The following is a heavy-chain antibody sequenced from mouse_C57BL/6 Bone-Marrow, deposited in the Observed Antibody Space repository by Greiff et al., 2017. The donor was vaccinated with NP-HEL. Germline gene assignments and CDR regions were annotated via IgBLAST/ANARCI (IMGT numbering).Heavy chain of an antibody. CDR2: INPNYGTT. CDR1: GYSFTDYN. D-gene: IGHD1-1*01. Sequence: EVKLMESGPELVKPGASVKISCKASGYSFTDYNMNWVKQSNGKSLEWIGVINPNYGTTSCNQKFKGKATLTVDQSSSTAYMQLNSLTSEDSAVYYCARPNYYGSSSLDYWGQGTTRTVSS. CDR3: ARPNYYGSSSLDY. J-gene: IGHJ2*01. V-gene: IGHV1-39*01.